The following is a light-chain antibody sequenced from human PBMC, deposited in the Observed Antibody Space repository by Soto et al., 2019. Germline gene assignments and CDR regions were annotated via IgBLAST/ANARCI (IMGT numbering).Light chain of an antibody. J-gene: IGKJ2*01. Sequence: DIQMTQSPSSLSASVGDRVTITCQASQDINNYLIWYQQNPGKAPKLLIYDASNVETGVPSRFSGSGSGTDFTFTISSLQPEDVATYYCQQYDNVPPTFGQGTKLEIK. CDR2: DAS. CDR3: QQYDNVPPT. V-gene: IGKV1-33*01. CDR1: QDINNY.